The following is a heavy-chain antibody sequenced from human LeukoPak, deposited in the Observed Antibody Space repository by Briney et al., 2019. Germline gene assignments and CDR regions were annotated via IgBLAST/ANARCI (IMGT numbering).Heavy chain of an antibody. CDR1: GFTVNSNY. CDR3: ATVASGGHYHYMDV. Sequence: GGSLRLSCAASGFTVNSNYMIWVRQAPAKGLEWVSVIYSGGTTYYADSVKGRFTISRDNSKNTLYLQMGSLRAEDTAVYYCATVASGGHYHYMDVWGRGTKVTVSS. V-gene: IGHV3-66*02. D-gene: IGHD6-19*01. CDR2: IYSGGTT. J-gene: IGHJ6*03.